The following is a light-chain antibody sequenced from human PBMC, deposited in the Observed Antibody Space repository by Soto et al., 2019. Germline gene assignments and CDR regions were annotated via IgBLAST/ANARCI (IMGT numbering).Light chain of an antibody. J-gene: IGLJ1*01. CDR2: DVS. V-gene: IGLV2-11*02. Sequence: QSALTQPRSVSGSPGQSVTISCTGTSSDVGGYNYVSWYQQHPGTAPKLMIYDVSMRPSGVPDRFSGSKSGNTASLTISGLQAEDEADYYCCSYAGRYTLDVFGTGTKLTVL. CDR3: CSYAGRYTLDV. CDR1: SSDVGGYNY.